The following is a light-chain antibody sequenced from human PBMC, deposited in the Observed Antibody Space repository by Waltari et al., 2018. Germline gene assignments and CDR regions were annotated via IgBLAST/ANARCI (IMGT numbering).Light chain of an antibody. CDR1: ESVGSA. CDR2: GAS. V-gene: IGKV3-15*01. J-gene: IGKJ1*01. Sequence: EIVMTQSPDALSVSPGDSATLSCRASESVGSAFAWYQQRPGQPPRLLIYGASTRATGSPARFSGSGSGTEFTLTISSLQSEDFAVYYCQQYNYWRTFGQGTKVEIK. CDR3: QQYNYWRT.